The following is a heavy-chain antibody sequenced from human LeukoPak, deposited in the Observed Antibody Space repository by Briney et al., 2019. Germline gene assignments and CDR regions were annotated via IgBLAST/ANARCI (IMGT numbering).Heavy chain of an antibody. CDR1: GFKFDDDW. V-gene: IGHV3-7*01. Sequence: PGGSLRLSCAASGFKFDDDWMNWVRQTPGKGLEWVAIIKQDGSEKFYVDSVKGRFIISRDNVKSSLSLQMNSVRAEDAGVYYCVTGRGDLWGQGTLVTVS. CDR3: VTGRGDL. J-gene: IGHJ5*02. CDR2: IKQDGSEK.